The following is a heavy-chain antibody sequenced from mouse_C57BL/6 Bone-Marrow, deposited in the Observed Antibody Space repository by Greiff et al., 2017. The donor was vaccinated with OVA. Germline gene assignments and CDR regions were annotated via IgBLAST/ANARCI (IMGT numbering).Heavy chain of an antibody. Sequence: VQRVESGAELARPGASVKLSCKASGYTFTSYGISWVKQRTGQGLEWIGEIYPRSGNTYYNEKFKGKATLTADKSSSTAYMELRSLTSEDSEVYFCARVYSSYAMDYWGQGTSVTVSS. D-gene: IGHD2-5*01. J-gene: IGHJ4*01. CDR1: GYTFTSYG. V-gene: IGHV1-81*01. CDR2: IYPRSGNT. CDR3: ARVYSSYAMDY.